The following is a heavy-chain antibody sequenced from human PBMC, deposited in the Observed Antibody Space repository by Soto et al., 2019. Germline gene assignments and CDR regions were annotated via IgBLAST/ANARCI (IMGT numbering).Heavy chain of an antibody. V-gene: IGHV4-39*01. CDR3: ARLIHCKTTSCYFDY. CDR1: GGSISSSSYY. Sequence: QLQPQESGPGLVKPSETLSLTCTVSGGSISSSSYYWAWVRQPPGKGLEWIGSVYYSGTTYYNPSLKSRVTISGDTSKNQFSLKLSSVTAADTAVFYCARLIHCKTTSCYFDYWGQGTLVTVSS. J-gene: IGHJ4*02. D-gene: IGHD2-2*01. CDR2: VYYSGTT.